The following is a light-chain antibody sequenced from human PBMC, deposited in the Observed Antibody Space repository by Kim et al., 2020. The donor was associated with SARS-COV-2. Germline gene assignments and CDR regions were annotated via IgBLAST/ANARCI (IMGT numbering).Light chain of an antibody. CDR2: QDT. J-gene: IGLJ1*01. Sequence: SYELTQPPSVSVSPGQTASITCSGDKLGDKFVCWYQQKPGQSPVLVIYQDTKRPSGIPERFSGSNSGNTATLTISGTQAMDEADYYCQAWDSSTGVFGTGTKVTVL. V-gene: IGLV3-1*01. CDR3: QAWDSSTGV. CDR1: KLGDKF.